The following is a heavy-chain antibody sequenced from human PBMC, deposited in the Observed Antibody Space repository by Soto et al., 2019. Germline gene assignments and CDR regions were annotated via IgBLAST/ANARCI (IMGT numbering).Heavy chain of an antibody. CDR1: GGSVSSGSYY. V-gene: IGHV4-61*01. Sequence: SETLSLTCAVSGGSVSSGSYYWTWIRQPPGRGLEWIGYIYYTGSTDSNPSLKSRVTISVDTSKNQFSLKLSSVTAADTAVYYCASDIAVAGTGGFDYWGQGTLVTVSS. D-gene: IGHD6-19*01. CDR3: ASDIAVAGTGGFDY. CDR2: IYYTGST. J-gene: IGHJ4*02.